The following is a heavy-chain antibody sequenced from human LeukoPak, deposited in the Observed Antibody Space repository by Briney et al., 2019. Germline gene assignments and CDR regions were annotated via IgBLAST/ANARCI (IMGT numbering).Heavy chain of an antibody. CDR1: GGSNSSYY. Sequence: SETLSLTCTVSGGSNSSYYWSWIRQPAGKGLEWIGRIYTSGSTNYNPSLKSRVTMSVDTSKNQFSLKLSSVTAADTSVYYCARGAPSYYYSMDVWGKGTTVTVSS. V-gene: IGHV4-4*07. CDR3: ARGAPSYYYSMDV. J-gene: IGHJ6*03. CDR2: IYTSGST.